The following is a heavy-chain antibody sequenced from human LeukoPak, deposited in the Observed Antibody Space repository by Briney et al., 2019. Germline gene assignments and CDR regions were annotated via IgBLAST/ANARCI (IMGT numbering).Heavy chain of an antibody. CDR2: IYPTDPIT. D-gene: IGHD4-17*01. V-gene: IGHV5-51*01. CDR1: GYDFSTKW. J-gene: IGHJ5*02. Sequence: KRGESLKISCQTSGYDFSTKWIGWVRQMPGKGLEWMGIIYPTDPITRYSPSFQGHVSISVDTSINTAYLQWASLRPSDTAMYFCARLAPDYADYWFDPWGQGTLVTVSS. CDR3: ARLAPDYADYWFDP.